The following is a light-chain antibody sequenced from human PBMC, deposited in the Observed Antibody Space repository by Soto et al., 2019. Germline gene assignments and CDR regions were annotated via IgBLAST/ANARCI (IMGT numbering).Light chain of an antibody. CDR3: QQYSTSSHT. CDR1: QSVRHW. CDR2: DVS. J-gene: IGKJ2*01. V-gene: IGKV1-5*01. Sequence: ILMTQTPSTLSSSPGDTVTITCRASQSVRHWLAWYQQKPGKAPALLVYDVSNLQNGVPSRFSGGGSESEFTLTIIILQPDDFETYYCQQYSTSSHTFGQGTRLEIK.